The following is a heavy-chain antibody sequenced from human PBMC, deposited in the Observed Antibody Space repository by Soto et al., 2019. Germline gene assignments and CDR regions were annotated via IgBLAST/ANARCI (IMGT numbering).Heavy chain of an antibody. V-gene: IGHV1-3*04. CDR2: INTGGDT. CDR3: ARKGKVGGFDGDY. D-gene: IGHD5-12*01. J-gene: IGHJ4*02. CDR1: GYTFTDYV. Sequence: QVQLVQSGAEVRKPGASVQVSCKASGYTFTDYVIHWVRQAPGHRLEWMGGINTGGDTEYLQNFQGRVTITRDTSAITVYMELSSLRSEDTAVYYCARKGKVGGFDGDYWGQGTLVSVSS.